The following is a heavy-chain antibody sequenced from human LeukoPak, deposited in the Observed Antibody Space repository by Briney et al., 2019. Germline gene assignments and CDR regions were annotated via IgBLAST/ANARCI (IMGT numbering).Heavy chain of an antibody. Sequence: ASVKVSCKASGYTFTGYYMHWARQAPGHGLEWMGWINPNSGGTNYAQKFQGRVTMTRDTSISTAYMELSRLRSDDTAVYYCAREVANVLLWFGEAHYYGMDVWGQGTTVTVSS. CDR1: GYTFTGYY. CDR3: AREVANVLLWFGEAHYYGMDV. CDR2: INPNSGGT. D-gene: IGHD3-10*01. J-gene: IGHJ6*02. V-gene: IGHV1-2*02.